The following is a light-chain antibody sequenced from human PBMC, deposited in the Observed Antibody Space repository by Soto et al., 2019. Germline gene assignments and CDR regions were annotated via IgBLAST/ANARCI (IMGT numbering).Light chain of an antibody. J-gene: IGKJ5*01. V-gene: IGKV3-20*01. CDR1: QSVSSN. CDR3: QQYGSS. CDR2: GAS. Sequence: EIVMTQSPGTLSLSPGETATLSCRASQSVSSNLAWYQQKPGQAPRLLIYGASSRATGIPDRFSGSGSGTDFTLTISRLEPEDFAVYYCQQYGSSFGQGTRLEIK.